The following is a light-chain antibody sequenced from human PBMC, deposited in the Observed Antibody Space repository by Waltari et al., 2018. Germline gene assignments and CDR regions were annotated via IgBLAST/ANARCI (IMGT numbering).Light chain of an antibody. CDR3: CSYVGSWV. CDR2: DVS. V-gene: IGLV2-11*01. J-gene: IGLJ3*02. Sequence: QSALTQPRSVSGSPGPSVTISCTGTSSDVGRHNFVSWYQQHPGKAPKVMIYDVSKRPSGVPDRFSGSKSGNTASLTISGVQAEDEADYYCCSYVGSWVFGGGTKLTVL. CDR1: SSDVGRHNF.